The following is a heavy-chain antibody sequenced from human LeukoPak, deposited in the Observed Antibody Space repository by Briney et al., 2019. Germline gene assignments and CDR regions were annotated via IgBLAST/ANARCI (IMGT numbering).Heavy chain of an antibody. V-gene: IGHV4-38-2*02. D-gene: IGHD1-26*01. Sequence: SETLSLTCTVSGYSISSGYYWGWVRQPPRKGLEWIGNIYYSGSTYYNASLQSRVTISTDTSKNQFSLRLSSVTAADTAMYFCAKSGGYGLIDYWGQGTLVTVSS. CDR3: AKSGGYGLIDY. CDR2: IYYSGST. CDR1: GYSISSGYY. J-gene: IGHJ4*02.